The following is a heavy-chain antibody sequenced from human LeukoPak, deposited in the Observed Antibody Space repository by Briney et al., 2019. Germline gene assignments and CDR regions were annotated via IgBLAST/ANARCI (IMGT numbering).Heavy chain of an antibody. CDR1: GYSISSGYY. Sequence: SETLSLTCTVSGYSISSGYYWGWIRPPPGKGLEWIGYIYYSGSTNYNPSLKGRVTISVDTSKNQFSLKLSSVTAADTAVYYCARGQSYWGQGTLVTVSS. CDR3: ARGQSY. J-gene: IGHJ4*02. D-gene: IGHD5-24*01. V-gene: IGHV4-61*01. CDR2: IYYSGST.